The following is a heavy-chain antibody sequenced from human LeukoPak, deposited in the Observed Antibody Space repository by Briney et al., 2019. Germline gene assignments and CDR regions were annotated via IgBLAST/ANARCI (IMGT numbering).Heavy chain of an antibody. Sequence: GGSLRLSCAASAFTFSSKWMSWVRQAPGKGLEWVASIKEDGSEKYYVESVKGRFTISRDNAKNSLYLQMKSLRAEDTAVYYCARGGIINPFDIWGQGTVVTVSS. V-gene: IGHV3-7*01. CDR1: AFTFSSKW. J-gene: IGHJ3*02. CDR2: IKEDGSEK. CDR3: ARGGIINPFDI. D-gene: IGHD3-10*01.